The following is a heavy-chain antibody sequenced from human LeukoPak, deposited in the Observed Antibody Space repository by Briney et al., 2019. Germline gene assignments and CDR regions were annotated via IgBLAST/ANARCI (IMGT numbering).Heavy chain of an antibody. D-gene: IGHD3-10*01. V-gene: IGHV4-39*01. CDR2: INYSGST. CDR3: ARHADGHNLITAFDI. Sequence: SETLSLTCSVSGGSISSNYYYWGWIRQPPGKGLEWIGSINYSGSTHHHPSLKSRVTISVDTSKTQFSLKVNSVTAADTAVYYCARHADGHNLITAFDIWGQGTMVTVSS. J-gene: IGHJ3*02. CDR1: GGSISSNYYY.